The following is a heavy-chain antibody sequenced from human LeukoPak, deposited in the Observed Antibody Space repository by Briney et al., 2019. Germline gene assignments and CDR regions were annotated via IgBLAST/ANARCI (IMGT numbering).Heavy chain of an antibody. CDR2: VERSGST. CDR3: VRGYGSGSYWNY. CDR1: GGSFSGYY. D-gene: IGHD3-10*01. Sequence: SETLSLTCAVYGGSFSGYYWSWIRQPPGKGLEWIGEVERSGSTNYNPSLKSRVTIPVDTSKKQFSLKLTSVTAADTAVYYCVRGYGSGSYWNYWGQGTLVTVSS. V-gene: IGHV4-34*01. J-gene: IGHJ4*02.